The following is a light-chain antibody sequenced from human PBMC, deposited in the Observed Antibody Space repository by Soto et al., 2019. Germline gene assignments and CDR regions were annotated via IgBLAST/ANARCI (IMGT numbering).Light chain of an antibody. Sequence: EIVMTQSPATLSVSPGERATLSCRASQGIKDYVAWFQQKPGQAPRLLICAASNRATGIPDRFSGSGSGTDFTLTISRLEPEDFAVYYCQQYGSSGTFGQGTKVDIK. V-gene: IGKV3-20*01. J-gene: IGKJ1*01. CDR3: QQYGSSGT. CDR1: QGIKDY. CDR2: AAS.